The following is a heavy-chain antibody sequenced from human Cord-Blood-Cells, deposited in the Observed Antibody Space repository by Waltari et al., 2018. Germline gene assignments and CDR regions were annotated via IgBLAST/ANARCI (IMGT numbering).Heavy chain of an antibody. D-gene: IGHD3-3*01. CDR1: GYSISSGYY. V-gene: IGHV4-38-2*02. J-gene: IGHJ4*02. CDR3: ARGVCSGYYTM. Sequence: QVQLQESGPGLVKPSETLSLTCTVSGYSISSGYYWGWIRQPPGKGLEWIGSIYHSGSTYYNPSLKSRVTISVDTSKNQFSLKLSSVTAADTAVYYCARGVCSGYYTMWGQGTLVTVSS. CDR2: IYHSGST.